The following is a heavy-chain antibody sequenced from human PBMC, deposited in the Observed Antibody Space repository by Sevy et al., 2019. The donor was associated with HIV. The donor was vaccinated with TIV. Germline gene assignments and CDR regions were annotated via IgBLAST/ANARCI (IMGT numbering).Heavy chain of an antibody. CDR3: AREGYYYDSSGYYFGGYYFDY. V-gene: IGHV3-7*03. J-gene: IGHJ4*02. Sequence: GGSLRLSCAASGFTFSSYWMTWVRQAPGKGLEWVANIKEDGSEKYYVDSVKGRFTISRDKAKNSLYLQMNSLRADDTAVYYCAREGYYYDSSGYYFGGYYFDYWGQGTLVTVSS. CDR2: IKEDGSEK. CDR1: GFTFSSYW. D-gene: IGHD3-22*01.